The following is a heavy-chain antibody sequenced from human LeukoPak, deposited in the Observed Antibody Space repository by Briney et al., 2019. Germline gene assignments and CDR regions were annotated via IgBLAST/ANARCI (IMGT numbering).Heavy chain of an antibody. Sequence: GTSLRLSCAASGFMVTNYGMHWVRQAPGRGLEWVAYDGSSKYYVDSVKGRFTITRDGSKNTVFLQMDCLRVEDTGVYYCTREYDSSGYSPGDYFAYWGPGTLVTVSS. J-gene: IGHJ4*02. CDR1: GFMVTNYG. CDR3: TREYDSSGYSPGDYFAY. V-gene: IGHV3-30*12. D-gene: IGHD3-22*01. CDR2: DGSSK.